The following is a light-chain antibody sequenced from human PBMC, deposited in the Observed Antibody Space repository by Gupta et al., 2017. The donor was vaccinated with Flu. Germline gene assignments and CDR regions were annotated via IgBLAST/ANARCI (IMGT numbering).Light chain of an antibody. CDR2: EAN. CDR1: SSDVGSYNL. V-gene: IGLV2-23*01. J-gene: IGLJ3*02. Sequence: TSSDVGSYNLVSWYQQHPGEAPKLLIYEANNRPSGVSNRFSGSKSDNTASLTISGLQAEDEADYFCCSYAGSSTWVFGGGTKVIVL. CDR3: CSYAGSSTWV.